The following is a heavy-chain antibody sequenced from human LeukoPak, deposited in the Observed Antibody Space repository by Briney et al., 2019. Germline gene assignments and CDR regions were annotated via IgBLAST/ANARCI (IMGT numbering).Heavy chain of an antibody. D-gene: IGHD3-16*01. Sequence: GGSLRLSCAASGFSFSNYWMSWVRQAPGKGLEWEANIKQDGSEKYYVDSVKGRFTISRDNAKKSLYLQMNSLRDEDTAVYYCTEGGTITWVEDYWGQGTLVTVSS. CDR1: GFSFSNYW. CDR2: IKQDGSEK. CDR3: TEGGTITWVEDY. J-gene: IGHJ4*02. V-gene: IGHV3-7*05.